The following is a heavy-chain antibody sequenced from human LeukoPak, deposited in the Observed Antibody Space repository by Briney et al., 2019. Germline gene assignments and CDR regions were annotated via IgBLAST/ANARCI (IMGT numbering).Heavy chain of an antibody. CDR1: AGSISRYY. V-gene: IGHV4-4*07. D-gene: IGHD4-17*01. CDR3: ARDSGTTGEVKFDP. J-gene: IGHJ5*02. Sequence: SETLSLTSTVSAGSISRYYWSWILHPPGQGLEWIGSIYRDGTITYNPSLQSRLTMSIDTFKNQFSLKLSFVTAADTAVYYCARDSGTTGEVKFDPWGQGTLVTVSS. CDR2: IYRDGTI.